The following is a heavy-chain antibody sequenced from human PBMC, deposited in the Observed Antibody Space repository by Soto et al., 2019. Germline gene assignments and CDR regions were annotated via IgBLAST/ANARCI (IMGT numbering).Heavy chain of an antibody. Sequence: QVQLVQSGAEVKKPGSSVKVSCKASGGTFSSYAISWARQAPGQGLEWMGGIIPIVGTANYAQKFQGRVTITADEATSTAYIELSSVRSEDTAVYYCARVHDSSVVSIDYWGQGTLVTVSS. CDR2: IIPIVGTA. J-gene: IGHJ4*02. D-gene: IGHD3-22*01. CDR3: ARVHDSSVVSIDY. CDR1: GGTFSSYA. V-gene: IGHV1-69*01.